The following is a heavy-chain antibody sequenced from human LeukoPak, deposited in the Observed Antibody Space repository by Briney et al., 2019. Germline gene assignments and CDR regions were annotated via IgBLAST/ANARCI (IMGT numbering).Heavy chain of an antibody. J-gene: IGHJ4*02. V-gene: IGHV3-48*04. Sequence: GGSLRLSCEASGFTFSSYSMNWVRQAPGKGLEWISYISTSTTTIYYANSVKGRFTISRDNAKNSLYLQMNSLRPEDTAVYYCARDQGSSFGDFDYWGQGTLVTVSS. CDR2: ISTSTTTI. D-gene: IGHD5-18*01. CDR3: ARDQGSSFGDFDY. CDR1: GFTFSSYS.